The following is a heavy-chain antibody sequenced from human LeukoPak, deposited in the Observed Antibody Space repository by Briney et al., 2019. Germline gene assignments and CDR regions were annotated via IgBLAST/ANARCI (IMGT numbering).Heavy chain of an antibody. V-gene: IGHV3-21*06. J-gene: IGHJ4*02. Sequence: GGSQRLSCVVSGFTFSSYTLNWVRQTPGKGLEWVASIGVGGTDVYYTDSLRGRFTISRDDAKNSLFLEMDSLRVEDTALYFCARTNGAPEYLDYWGQGTLVTVSS. D-gene: IGHD1-14*01. CDR3: ARTNGAPEYLDY. CDR2: IGVGGTDV. CDR1: GFTFSSYT.